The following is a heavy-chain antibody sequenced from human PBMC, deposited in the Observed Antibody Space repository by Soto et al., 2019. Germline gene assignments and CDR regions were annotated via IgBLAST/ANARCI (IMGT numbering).Heavy chain of an antibody. CDR1: GGTFSSHA. Sequence: SVKVSCKASGGTFSSHAISWVRQAPGRGLEWMGGIIPIFGTTNYAQNFRARVTITADESTSTAYMELSSLTSDDTAVYFCARDRQWLVPRGGNWFDPWGQGTLVTVSS. CDR3: ARDRQWLVPRGGNWFDP. V-gene: IGHV1-69*13. D-gene: IGHD6-19*01. J-gene: IGHJ5*02. CDR2: IIPIFGTT.